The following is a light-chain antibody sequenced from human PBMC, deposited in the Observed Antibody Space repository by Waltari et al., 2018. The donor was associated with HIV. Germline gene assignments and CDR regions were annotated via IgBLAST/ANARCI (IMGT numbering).Light chain of an antibody. J-gene: IGLJ2*01. CDR2: GVR. Sequence: QSALTQPASVSGSPGQTVTITCTGTSADVCGSVHVSWYQQHTDTPPRPIILGVRRRPSGVDGRFSASKSGNVASLTITGLRPDDEAHYFCSSYTRSISVAFGGGTRLTVL. CDR1: SADVCGSVH. CDR3: SSYTRSISVA. V-gene: IGLV2-14*03.